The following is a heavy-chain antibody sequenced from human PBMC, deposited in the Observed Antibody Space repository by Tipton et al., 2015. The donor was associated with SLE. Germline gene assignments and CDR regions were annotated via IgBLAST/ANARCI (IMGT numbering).Heavy chain of an antibody. D-gene: IGHD1-26*01. V-gene: IGHV4-34*01. CDR1: GGSFSGYY. Sequence: TLSLTCAVYGGSFSGYYWSWIRQPPGKGLEWIGEINHSGSTNYNPSLKSRVTISVDTSKNQFSLKLSSVTAADTTVYYCARGVLGGSSPYWGQGTLVTVSS. CDR2: INHSGST. CDR3: ARGVLGGSSPY. J-gene: IGHJ4*02.